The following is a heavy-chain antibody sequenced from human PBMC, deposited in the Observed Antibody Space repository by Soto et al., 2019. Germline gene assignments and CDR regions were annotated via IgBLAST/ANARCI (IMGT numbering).Heavy chain of an antibody. Sequence: ASVEASSEDPGDSFSCYGLNWVRQATGQGLEWMGWINPSDGNRNFAQKFEDRVTMTTATSTNTVFLELRSLKSDDTAIYYCARDRLRGYDSSGFYSWGQGTMVTSPQ. CDR2: INPSDGNR. CDR1: GDSFSCYG. V-gene: IGHV1-18*01. D-gene: IGHD3-22*01. CDR3: ARDRLRGYDSSGFYS. J-gene: IGHJ4*02.